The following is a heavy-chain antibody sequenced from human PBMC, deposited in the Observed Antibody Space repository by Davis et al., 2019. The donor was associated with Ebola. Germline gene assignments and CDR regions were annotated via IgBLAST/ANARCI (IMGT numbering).Heavy chain of an antibody. Sequence: ASVKVSCKASGYTFNSHGISWVRRAPAQGLEWMAWISAYNGHTNYAQKFQGRLTLTTDTSTSTAYMELRSLTSDDTAEYYCARGRNGGWDFDYWGQGTLVTVSS. CDR1: GYTFNSHG. CDR2: ISAYNGHT. V-gene: IGHV1-18*01. D-gene: IGHD6-19*01. CDR3: ARGRNGGWDFDY. J-gene: IGHJ4*02.